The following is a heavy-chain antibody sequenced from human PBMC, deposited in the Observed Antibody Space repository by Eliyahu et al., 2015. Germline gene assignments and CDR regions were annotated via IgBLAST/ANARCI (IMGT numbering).Heavy chain of an antibody. Sequence: QVTLKESGPVLVKPTETLTLTCTVSGFSLSNARMGVSWIRQPPGKALEWLAHIFSNDEKSYSTSLKSRLTISKDTSKSQVVLTMTNMDPVDTATYYCARILRAVKYYYYYGMDVWGQGTTVTVSS. CDR1: GFSLSNARMG. J-gene: IGHJ6*02. CDR2: IFSNDEK. V-gene: IGHV2-26*01. D-gene: IGHD4-17*01. CDR3: ARILRAVKYYYYYGMDV.